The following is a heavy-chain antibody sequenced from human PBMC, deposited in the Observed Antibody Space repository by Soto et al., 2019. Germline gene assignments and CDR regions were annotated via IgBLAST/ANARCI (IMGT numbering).Heavy chain of an antibody. CDR3: ARQGPHYDFWSGYYKPADCDY. D-gene: IGHD3-3*01. CDR1: GGSISSSSYY. V-gene: IGHV4-39*01. Sequence: SETLSLTCTVSGGSISSSSYYWGWIRQPPGKGLEWIGSIYYSGSTYYNPSLKSRVTISVDTSKNQFSLKLSSVTAADTAVYYCARQGPHYDFWSGYYKPADCDYWGQGTLVTVS. J-gene: IGHJ4*02. CDR2: IYYSGST.